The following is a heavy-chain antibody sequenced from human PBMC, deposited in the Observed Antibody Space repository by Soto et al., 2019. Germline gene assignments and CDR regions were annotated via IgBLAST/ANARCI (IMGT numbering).Heavy chain of an antibody. D-gene: IGHD3-9*01. CDR1: GGSISSYY. J-gene: IGHJ4*02. V-gene: IGHV4-59*08. CDR2: IYYSGST. CDR3: ARHPGYYDILTGYTTHYFDY. Sequence: SETLSLTCTVSGGSISSYYWSWIRQPPGKGLEWIGYIYYSGSTNYNPSLKSRVTISVDTSKNQFSLKLSSVTAADTAVYYCARHPGYYDILTGYTTHYFDYWGQGILVTVSS.